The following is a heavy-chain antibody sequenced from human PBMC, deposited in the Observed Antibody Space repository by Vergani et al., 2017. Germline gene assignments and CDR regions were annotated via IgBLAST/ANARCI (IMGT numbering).Heavy chain of an antibody. CDR3: ARGSRYYVSRGADYFDY. V-gene: IGHV1-69*01. D-gene: IGHD3-22*01. CDR2: IIPIFGTA. Sequence: QVQLVQSGAEVKKPGSSVKVSCKASGGTFSSYAISWVRQAPGQGLEWMGGIIPIFGTANYAQKFQGRVTTTADESTSTAYMELSSLRSEDTAVYYCARGSRYYVSRGADYFDYGGQGTLVTVSS. CDR1: GGTFSSYA. J-gene: IGHJ4*02.